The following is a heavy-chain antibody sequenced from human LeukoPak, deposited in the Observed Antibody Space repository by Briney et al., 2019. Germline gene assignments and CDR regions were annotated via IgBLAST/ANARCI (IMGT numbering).Heavy chain of an antibody. D-gene: IGHD3-22*01. V-gene: IGHV1-18*01. CDR1: GYTFSSYG. Sequence: ASVKVSCKASGYTFSSYGVTWVRPAPGQGLEWMGWISGDSDSTNYAQKFQDKVTMTTDTSTNTAYLELRSLTYDDTAIYYCARGRIYYDGSGHYYPDYWGQGTLLTVSS. J-gene: IGHJ4*02. CDR2: ISGDSDST. CDR3: ARGRIYYDGSGHYYPDY.